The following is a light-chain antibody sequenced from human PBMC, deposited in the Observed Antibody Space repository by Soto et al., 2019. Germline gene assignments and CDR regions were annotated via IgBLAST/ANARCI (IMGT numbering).Light chain of an antibody. CDR1: SSDVGSYNH. Sequence: QSVLTQSASVSGSPGQSITISCTGTSSDVGSYNHVSWYQQHPGEVPKLIIFNVNDRPSGVSNRFSGSKSGNTASLTISGLQAEDEADYYCSSFTSSTTYVFGTETKVTVL. V-gene: IGLV2-14*01. J-gene: IGLJ1*01. CDR3: SSFTSSTTYV. CDR2: NVN.